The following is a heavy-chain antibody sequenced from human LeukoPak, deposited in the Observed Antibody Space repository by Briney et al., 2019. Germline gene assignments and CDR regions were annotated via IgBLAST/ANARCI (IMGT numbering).Heavy chain of an antibody. V-gene: IGHV3-21*01. D-gene: IGHD1-7*01. CDR2: ISSSSSYV. CDR3: AGSGITGTIDY. Sequence: GGSLRLSCAASGFTFSSYSMNWVRQAPGKGLEWVSSISSSSSYVYYADSVKGRFTISRGNAKNSLYLQMNSLRAEDTAVYYCAGSGITGTIDYWGQGTLVTVSS. CDR1: GFTFSSYS. J-gene: IGHJ4*02.